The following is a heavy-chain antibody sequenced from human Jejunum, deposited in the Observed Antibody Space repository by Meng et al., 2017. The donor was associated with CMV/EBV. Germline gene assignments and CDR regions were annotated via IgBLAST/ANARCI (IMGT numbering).Heavy chain of an antibody. V-gene: IGHV3-23*01. J-gene: IGHJ4*02. CDR2: VTKGGDKT. CDR1: GFTFDDCA. CDR3: AKGAGDIDY. Sequence: RLSCAASGFTFDDCAMTWVRQTPGSGLEWVSTVTKGGDKTYYADSVKGRFTIYRDNYRNTLSLQMDSLRPEDTAIYYCAKGAGDIDYWGQGTLVTVSS.